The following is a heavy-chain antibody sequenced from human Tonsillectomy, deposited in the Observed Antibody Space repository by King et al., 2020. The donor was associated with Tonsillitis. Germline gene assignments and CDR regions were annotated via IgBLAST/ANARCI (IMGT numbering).Heavy chain of an antibody. Sequence: QLVQSGAEVKKPGSSVKVSCKVSGDTFNNYAITWVRQTPGQGLEWMGGIIPIFGTANYAQKFQDRVTITADESTSTAYMELRSLRSEDTAIYYCATRGDGYNYDFWGQGTLVTVSS. CDR3: ATRGDGYNYDF. CDR2: IIPIFGTA. D-gene: IGHD5-24*01. CDR1: GDTFNNYA. V-gene: IGHV1-69*01. J-gene: IGHJ4*02.